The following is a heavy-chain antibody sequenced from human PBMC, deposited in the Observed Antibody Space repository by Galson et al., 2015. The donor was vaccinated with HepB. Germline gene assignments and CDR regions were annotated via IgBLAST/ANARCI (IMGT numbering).Heavy chain of an antibody. CDR2: IDPSDSYT. Sequence: QSGAEVKKPGESLRISCKGSGYSFTSYWISWVRQMPGKGLEWMGRIDPSDSYTNYSPSFQGHVTISADKSISTAYLQWSSLKASDTAMYYCARPRGQWLDIDAFDIWGQGTMVTVSS. J-gene: IGHJ3*02. V-gene: IGHV5-10-1*01. D-gene: IGHD6-19*01. CDR1: GYSFTSYW. CDR3: ARPRGQWLDIDAFDI.